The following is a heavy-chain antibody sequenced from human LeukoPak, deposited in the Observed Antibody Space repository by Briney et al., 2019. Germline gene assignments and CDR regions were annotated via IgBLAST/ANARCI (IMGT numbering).Heavy chain of an antibody. Sequence: GGFLRLSCAASRFIFNNYAMHWVRQAPGKGLDWVAVISYHGRDQFYADSVKGRFTISRDSSKNTLYLQMNSLRTEDTAVYYCVRQDCSGGSCYLDYWGQGTLVTVSS. CDR3: VRQDCSGGSCYLDY. CDR1: RFIFNNYA. J-gene: IGHJ4*02. CDR2: ISYHGRDQ. V-gene: IGHV3-30*04. D-gene: IGHD2-15*01.